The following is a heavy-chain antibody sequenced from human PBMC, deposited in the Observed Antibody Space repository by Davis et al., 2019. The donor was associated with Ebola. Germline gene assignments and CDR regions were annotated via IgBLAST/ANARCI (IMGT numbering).Heavy chain of an antibody. CDR3: AKDLGQWLVRDWFDP. CDR1: GFTFSSYA. D-gene: IGHD6-19*01. CDR2: ISGSGGST. V-gene: IGHV3-23*01. J-gene: IGHJ5*02. Sequence: PGGSLRLSCAASGFTFSSYAMSWVRQAPGKGLEWVSAISGSGGSTYYADSVKGRFTISRDNSKNTLYLQMNSLRAEDTAVYYCAKDLGQWLVRDWFDPWGQGTLVTVSS.